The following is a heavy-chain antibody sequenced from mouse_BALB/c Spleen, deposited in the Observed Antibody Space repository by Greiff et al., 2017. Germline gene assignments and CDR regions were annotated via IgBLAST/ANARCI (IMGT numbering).Heavy chain of an antibody. V-gene: IGHV5-6-5*01. CDR2: ISSGGST. Sequence: EVQLVESGGGLVKPGGSLKLSCAASGFTFSSYAMSWVRQTPEKRLEWVASISSGGSTYYPDSVKGRFTISRDNARNILYLQMSSLRSEDTAMYYCARAYYRYDAYFDYWGQGTTLTVSS. CDR3: ARAYYRYDAYFDY. J-gene: IGHJ2*01. D-gene: IGHD2-14*01. CDR1: GFTFSSYA.